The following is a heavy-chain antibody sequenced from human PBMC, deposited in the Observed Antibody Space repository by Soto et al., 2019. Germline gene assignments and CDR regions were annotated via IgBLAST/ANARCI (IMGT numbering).Heavy chain of an antibody. Sequence: SDTLSLTCAVYGGSFSGYYWSWIRQPPGKGLEWIGEINHSGSTNYNPSLKSRVTISVDTSKNQFSLKLSSVTAADTAVYYCARGPGYYGSGSYYKDYWGQGTLVTVSS. V-gene: IGHV4-34*01. CDR3: ARGPGYYGSGSYYKDY. J-gene: IGHJ4*02. CDR2: INHSGST. D-gene: IGHD3-10*01. CDR1: GGSFSGYY.